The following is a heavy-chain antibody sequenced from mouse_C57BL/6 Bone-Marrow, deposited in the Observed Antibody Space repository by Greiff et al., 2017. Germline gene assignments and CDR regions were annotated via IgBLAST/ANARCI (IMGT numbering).Heavy chain of an antibody. D-gene: IGHD1-1*01. CDR3: ARTPPITTVVARYWYFDV. CDR2: IYPGSGST. J-gene: IGHJ1*03. CDR1: GYTFTSYW. V-gene: IGHV1-55*01. Sequence: QVQLQQPGAELVKPGASVKMSCKASGYTFTSYWITWVKQRPGQGLEWIGDIYPGSGSTNYNEKFKSKVTLTVDTSSSTAYMQLSSLTSEDSAVYYCARTPPITTVVARYWYFDVWGTGTTVTVSS.